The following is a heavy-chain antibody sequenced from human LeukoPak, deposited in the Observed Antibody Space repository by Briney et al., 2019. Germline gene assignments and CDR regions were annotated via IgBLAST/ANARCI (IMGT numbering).Heavy chain of an antibody. Sequence: SVKVSCKASGGTFSSYAISWVRQAPGQGLEWMGRIIPILGIANYAQKFQGRVTITADKSTSTAYMELSSLRSEDTAVYYCEATYGGNSFYWGQGTLVTVSS. D-gene: IGHD4-23*01. J-gene: IGHJ4*02. CDR3: EATYGGNSFY. V-gene: IGHV1-69*04. CDR1: GGTFSSYA. CDR2: IIPILGIA.